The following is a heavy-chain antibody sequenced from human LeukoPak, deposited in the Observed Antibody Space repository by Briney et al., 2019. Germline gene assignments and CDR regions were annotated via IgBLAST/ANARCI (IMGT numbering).Heavy chain of an antibody. V-gene: IGHV3-7*01. CDR2: IKRDGNEK. Sequence: GGSLSLSCAASGFTFISYWMNWVRQAPGKGLEWVANIKRDGNEKNYVDSVKGRFSISRDNAKNSLYLQMDSLRAEDTAVYYCAKEGAYPIITYDSWGQGALVTVSS. CDR1: GFTFISYW. J-gene: IGHJ5*01. CDR3: AKEGAYPIITYDS. D-gene: IGHD3-10*01.